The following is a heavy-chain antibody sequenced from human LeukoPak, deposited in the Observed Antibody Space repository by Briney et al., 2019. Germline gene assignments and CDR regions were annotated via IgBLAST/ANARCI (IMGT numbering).Heavy chain of an antibody. J-gene: IGHJ4*02. Sequence: PGGSLRLSCVASGFTFSSYGMNWVRQAPGKGLEWVSSISGTSSYMYYADSVKGRFTISRDNAKNSLYLQMNSLRAEDTAVYYCARGKQWLDYFDYWGQGTLVTVSS. CDR2: ISGTSSYM. CDR3: ARGKQWLDYFDY. CDR1: GFTFSSYG. V-gene: IGHV3-21*01. D-gene: IGHD6-19*01.